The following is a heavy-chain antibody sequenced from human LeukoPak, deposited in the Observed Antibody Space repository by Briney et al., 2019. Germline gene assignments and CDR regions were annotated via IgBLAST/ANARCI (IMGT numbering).Heavy chain of an antibody. CDR3: ARRYSGNYWDY. J-gene: IGHJ4*02. D-gene: IGHD1-26*01. Sequence: GRPLRLSCAASGFTFSSYSMNWVRQAPGKGLEWVSYISSTSNTIYYADSVKGRFTISRDNAKNSVYLQMNSLRDEDTAVYYCARRYSGNYWDYWGQGTLVTVSS. CDR2: ISSTSNTI. CDR1: GFTFSSYS. V-gene: IGHV3-48*02.